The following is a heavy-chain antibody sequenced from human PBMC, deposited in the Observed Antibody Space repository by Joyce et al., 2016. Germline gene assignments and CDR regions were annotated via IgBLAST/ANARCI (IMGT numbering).Heavy chain of an antibody. Sequence: EVQLVESGGGLVKPGGSLRLSCAASGFTFNTYSLNWVRQAPGKGLGWVASSSSSGRYIFYADEVKGRFTISRDDAENSLYLQMNSLRVEDTAVYYCARDHAGSGSYSLYYFYYYYMDVWGKGTTVTVSS. V-gene: IGHV3-21*01. CDR2: SSSSGRYI. J-gene: IGHJ6*03. CDR1: GFTFNTYS. D-gene: IGHD3-10*01. CDR3: ARDHAGSGSYSLYYFYYYYMDV.